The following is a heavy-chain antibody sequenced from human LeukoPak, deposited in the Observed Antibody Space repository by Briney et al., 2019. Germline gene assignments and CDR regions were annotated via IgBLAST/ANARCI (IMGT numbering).Heavy chain of an antibody. CDR1: GFTFSSYS. CDR2: ISSSSSYI. Sequence: GGSLRLYCAASGFTFSSYSMNWVRQAPGKGLEWVSSISSSSSYIYYADSVKGRFTISRDNAKNSLYLQMNSLRAEDTAVYYCARDAVATAYLIDYWGQGTLVTVSS. CDR3: ARDAVATAYLIDY. V-gene: IGHV3-21*01. D-gene: IGHD5-18*01. J-gene: IGHJ4*02.